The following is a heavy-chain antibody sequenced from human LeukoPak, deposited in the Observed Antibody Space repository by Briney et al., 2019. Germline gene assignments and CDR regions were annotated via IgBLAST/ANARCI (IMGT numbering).Heavy chain of an antibody. J-gene: IGHJ4*02. Sequence: PGGSLRLSCAASGFTFSSYAMHWVRQAPGKGLEWVAVMSYDGSNKYYADSVKGRFTISRDNSKNTLYLQMNSLRAEDTAVYYCAGGAHLYDILTGYYFDYWGQGTLVTVSS. V-gene: IGHV3-30-3*01. D-gene: IGHD3-9*01. CDR1: GFTFSSYA. CDR3: AGGAHLYDILTGYYFDY. CDR2: MSYDGSNK.